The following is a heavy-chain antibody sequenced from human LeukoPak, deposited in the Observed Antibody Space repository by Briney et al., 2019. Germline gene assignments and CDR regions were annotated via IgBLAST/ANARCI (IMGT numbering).Heavy chain of an antibody. D-gene: IGHD3-10*01. Sequence: SETLSLTCTVSGGSISSYYWSWIRQPAGKGLEWIGRIYTSGSTNYNPSLKSRVTMSVDTSKNQFSLKLSSVTAADTAVYYCARSHLFTYYYGSGNYGYWGREPWSPSPQ. J-gene: IGHJ4*02. V-gene: IGHV4-4*07. CDR2: IYTSGST. CDR1: GGSISSYY. CDR3: ARSHLFTYYYGSGNYGY.